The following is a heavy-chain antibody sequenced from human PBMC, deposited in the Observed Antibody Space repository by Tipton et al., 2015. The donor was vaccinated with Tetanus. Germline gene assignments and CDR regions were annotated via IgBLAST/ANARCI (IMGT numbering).Heavy chain of an antibody. CDR1: GDSVSGNSAA. J-gene: IGHJ4*02. CDR3: ARSRGSDLDY. V-gene: IGHV6-1*01. Sequence: GLVKPSQTLSLTCAISGDSVSGNSAAWNWIRQSPSRGLEWLGRTYYRSEWYYDYAVSVKSRITINPDTSKNQLSLQLNSVTPDDTAVYYCARSRGSDLDYWGQGTLVTVSS. D-gene: IGHD6-19*01. CDR2: TYYRSEWYY.